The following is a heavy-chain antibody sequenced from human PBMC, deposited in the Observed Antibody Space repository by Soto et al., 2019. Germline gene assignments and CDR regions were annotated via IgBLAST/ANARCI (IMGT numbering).Heavy chain of an antibody. Sequence: GGSLRLSCAASGFTFDNYGMSWVRQAPGKGLEWIGAITGAGGSTYNADSVKGRFTISRDNSKKTVYLQVDSLRVEDTAVYYCAKGHSDSFGNYDYFGMDVWGQGTTVTVSS. CDR2: ITGAGGST. D-gene: IGHD4-4*01. CDR1: GFTFDNYG. V-gene: IGHV3-23*01. CDR3: AKGHSDSFGNYDYFGMDV. J-gene: IGHJ6*02.